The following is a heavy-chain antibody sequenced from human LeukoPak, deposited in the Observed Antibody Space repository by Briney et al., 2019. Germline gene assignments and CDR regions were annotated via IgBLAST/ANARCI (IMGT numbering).Heavy chain of an antibody. V-gene: IGHV3-30*02. D-gene: IGHD5-18*01. CDR1: GFTFSGYG. J-gene: IGHJ4*02. Sequence: GESLRLSCAASGFTFSGYGMHWVRQAPGKGLEWVTFIRYDGSNKYYADSVKGRFTISRDNSKNTLYLQMNSLRAEDTAVYYCAKDNLYGLWPLHYWGQETLVTVSS. CDR2: IRYDGSNK. CDR3: AKDNLYGLWPLHY.